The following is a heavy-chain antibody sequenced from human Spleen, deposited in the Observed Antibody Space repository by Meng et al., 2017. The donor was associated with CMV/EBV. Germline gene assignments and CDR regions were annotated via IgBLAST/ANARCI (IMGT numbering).Heavy chain of an antibody. Sequence: GGSLRLSCAASGFTFSSYAMSWVRQAPGKGLEWVSSISSSSTYIHHADSVKGRFTISRDNSRKMLNLQMNSLRADDTAVYYCARDVSRSLDFFNGMDVWGQGTTVTVSS. V-gene: IGHV3-23*01. CDR3: ARDVSRSLDFFNGMDV. D-gene: IGHD1-26*01. CDR1: GFTFSSYA. J-gene: IGHJ6*02. CDR2: ISSSSTYI.